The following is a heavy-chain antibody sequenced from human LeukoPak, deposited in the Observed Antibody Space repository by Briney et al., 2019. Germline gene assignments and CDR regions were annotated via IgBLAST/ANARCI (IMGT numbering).Heavy chain of an antibody. CDR3: ARTNYGSGFYYYYMDV. V-gene: IGHV1-69*05. J-gene: IGHJ6*03. Sequence: GASVKVSCKASGGTFSSYAIGWVRQAPGQGLEWMGGIIPIFGTTNYAQKFQGRVTITTDESTSTAYMELSSLRSEDTAVYYCARTNYGSGFYYYYMDVWGKGTTVTVSS. CDR1: GGTFSSYA. D-gene: IGHD3-10*01. CDR2: IIPIFGTT.